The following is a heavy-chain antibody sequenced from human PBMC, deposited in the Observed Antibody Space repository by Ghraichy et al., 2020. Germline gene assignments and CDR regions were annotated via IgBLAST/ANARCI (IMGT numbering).Heavy chain of an antibody. CDR2: SSGSGGST. D-gene: IGHD3-22*01. J-gene: IGHJ3*02. CDR3: AKLYYYDSSGYYGHDAFDI. V-gene: IGHV3-23*01. Sequence: GGSLRLSCAASGFTFSSYAMSWVRQAPGKGLEWVSASSGSGGSTYYADSVKGRFTISRDNSKNTLYLQMNSLRAEDTAVYYCAKLYYYDSSGYYGHDAFDIWGQGTMVTVSS. CDR1: GFTFSSYA.